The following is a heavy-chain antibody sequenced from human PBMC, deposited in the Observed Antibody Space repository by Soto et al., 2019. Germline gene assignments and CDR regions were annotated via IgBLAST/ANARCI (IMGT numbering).Heavy chain of an antibody. J-gene: IGHJ6*02. V-gene: IGHV5-51*01. Sequence: GESLKISFKGSGYSFTSYWIGWVRQMPGKGLEWMGIIYPGDSDTRYSPSFQGQVTISADKSISTAYLQWSSLKASDTAMYYCAATKLVSRYYYYGMDVWGQGTTVTVSS. CDR1: GYSFTSYW. CDR2: IYPGDSDT. CDR3: AATKLVSRYYYYGMDV. D-gene: IGHD5-12*01.